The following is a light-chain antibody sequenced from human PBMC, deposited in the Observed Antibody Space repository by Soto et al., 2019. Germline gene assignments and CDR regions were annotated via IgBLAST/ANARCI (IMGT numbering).Light chain of an antibody. J-gene: IGLJ2*01. CDR1: ISNIGSGSD. V-gene: IGLV1-40*01. Sequence: QSVVTQPPSVSGAPGQRGTISCTGNISNIGSGSDVHWYQPLPGTAPKLLIYGNSNRPSGVHDRLTGSKSGTSASLAITGLQAEDEADHYCQSFDSRLSGHVVFGGGTKLTVL. CDR3: QSFDSRLSGHVV. CDR2: GNS.